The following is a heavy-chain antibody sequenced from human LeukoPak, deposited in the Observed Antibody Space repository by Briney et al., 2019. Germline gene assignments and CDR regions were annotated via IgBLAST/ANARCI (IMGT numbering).Heavy chain of an antibody. D-gene: IGHD6-13*01. CDR3: ARDRLAPAGIDGNYDY. V-gene: IGHV3-7*01. CDR1: GFTFSSYW. J-gene: IGHJ4*02. CDR2: IKQDGSEK. Sequence: GGSLRLSCAASGFTFSSYWMSWVRQAPGKGLEWVANIKQDGSEKYYVDSVKGRFTISRDNAKNSLYLQMNSLRAEDTAVYYCARDRLAPAGIDGNYDYWGQGTLVTVSS.